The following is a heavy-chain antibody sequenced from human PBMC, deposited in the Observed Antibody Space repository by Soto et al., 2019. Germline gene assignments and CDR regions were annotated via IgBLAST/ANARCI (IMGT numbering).Heavy chain of an antibody. D-gene: IGHD3-16*01. Sequence: EVQLLQSGGGLVQPGGSLRLSCAASGFTFSTYDMSWVRQDPGKGLEWVSSLSDGGENIYYADSVKGRFTVSSDTTKNSLYLLTNSLSAEDEDIYSGAREILMRRGGTICLDCWGQGTLVTLSS. CDR2: LSDGGENI. CDR1: GFTFSTYD. V-gene: IGHV3-23*01. J-gene: IGHJ4*02. CDR3: AREILMRRGGTICLDC.